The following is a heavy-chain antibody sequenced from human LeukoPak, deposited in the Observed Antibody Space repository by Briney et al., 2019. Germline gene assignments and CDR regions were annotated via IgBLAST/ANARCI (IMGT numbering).Heavy chain of an antibody. CDR3: AKDWSREYYYMDV. J-gene: IGHJ6*03. V-gene: IGHV3-43D*03. D-gene: IGHD3-3*01. CDR2: ISWDGGST. CDR1: GFTFDDYA. Sequence: GGSLRLSCAASGFTFDDYAMHWVRQAPGKGLEWVSLISWDGGSTYYADSVKGRFTISRDNSKNSLYLQMNSLRAEDTALYYCAKDWSREYYYMDVWGKGTTVPVSS.